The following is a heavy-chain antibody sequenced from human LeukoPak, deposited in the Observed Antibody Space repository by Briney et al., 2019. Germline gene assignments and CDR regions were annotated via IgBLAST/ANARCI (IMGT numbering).Heavy chain of an antibody. CDR3: ARAIVVVTPAWFDP. Sequence: SETLSLTCTVSGGSISGSSYYWGWIRQPPGKGLEWIGSIYYSGSTYDNPSLKSRLTISVDTSKNQFSLRLRSVTAADTAVYYCARAIVVVTPAWFDPWGQGTLVTVSS. CDR1: GGSISGSSYY. J-gene: IGHJ5*02. CDR2: IYYSGST. V-gene: IGHV4-39*07. D-gene: IGHD2-21*02.